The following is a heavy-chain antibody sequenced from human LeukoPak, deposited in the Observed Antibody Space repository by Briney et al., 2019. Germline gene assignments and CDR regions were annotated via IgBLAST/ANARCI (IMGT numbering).Heavy chain of an antibody. CDR1: GFTFSSYA. V-gene: IGHV3-23*01. D-gene: IGHD3-22*01. CDR2: ISGSGGST. CDR3: ARAGSPGYYDSSGYYPWAFDI. Sequence: PGGSLRLSCAASGFTFSSYAMSWVRQAPGKGLEWVSAISGSGGSTYYADSVKGRFTISRDNSKNTLYLQMNSLRAEDTAVYYCARAGSPGYYDSSGYYPWAFDIWGQGTMVTVSS. J-gene: IGHJ3*02.